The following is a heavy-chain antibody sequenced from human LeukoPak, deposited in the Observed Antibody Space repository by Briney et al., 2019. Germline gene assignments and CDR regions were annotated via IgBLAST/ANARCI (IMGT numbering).Heavy chain of an antibody. CDR2: ISGSGGST. J-gene: IGHJ4*02. CDR1: GFTFSTYA. D-gene: IGHD5-18*01. V-gene: IGHV3-23*01. Sequence: PGGSLRLSCAASGFTFSTYAMSWVRQAPGKGLEWVSAISGSGGSTYYADSVKGRFTISRDNSKNTLYLQMNSLRAEDTAVYYCAKDRGVQLWLREHDYWGQGTLVTVSS. CDR3: AKDRGVQLWLREHDY.